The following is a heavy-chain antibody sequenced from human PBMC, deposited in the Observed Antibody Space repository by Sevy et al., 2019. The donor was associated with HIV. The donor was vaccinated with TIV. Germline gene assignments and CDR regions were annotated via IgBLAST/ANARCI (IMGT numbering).Heavy chain of an antibody. CDR3: ARPHSPYTSSSYFLN. V-gene: IGHV4-59*08. J-gene: IGHJ1*01. CDR1: GSINSYY. CDR2: IYYNGNT. D-gene: IGHD6-6*01. Sequence: SKTLSLTCSVSGSINSYYWSWIRQTPEKGLEWIGYIYYNGNTNHNPSLKSRVTMSIDTSKNQFSLKLSSVTAADTAVYYCARPHSPYTSSSYFLNWGQGILVTVSS.